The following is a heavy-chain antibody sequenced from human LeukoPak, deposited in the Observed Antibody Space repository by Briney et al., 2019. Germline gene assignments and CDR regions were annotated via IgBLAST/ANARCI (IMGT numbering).Heavy chain of an antibody. V-gene: IGHV3-30*19. J-gene: IGHJ4*02. Sequence: LPGGSLRLSCAASGFTFSSYGMHWVRQAPGKGLEWVAVISYDGSNKYYADSVKGRFTISRDNSKNTLYLQMNSLRAEDTAVYYCASSQQLAGFDYWGQGTLVTVSS. CDR3: ASSQQLAGFDY. CDR1: GFTFSSYG. CDR2: ISYDGSNK. D-gene: IGHD6-13*01.